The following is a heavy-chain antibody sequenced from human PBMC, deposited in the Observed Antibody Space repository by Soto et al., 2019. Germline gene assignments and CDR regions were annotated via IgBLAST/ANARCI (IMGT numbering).Heavy chain of an antibody. V-gene: IGHV3-11*01. CDR2: ISSSGSTI. Sequence: ESGGGLVKPGGSLRLSCAASGFTFSDYYMSWIRQAPGKGLEWVSYISSSGSTIYYADSVKGRFTISRDNAKNSLYLQMNSLSAEDTAVYYCARVASVVVPAPFWYFDLWGRGTLVTVSS. J-gene: IGHJ2*01. CDR3: ARVASVVVPAPFWYFDL. D-gene: IGHD2-2*01. CDR1: GFTFSDYY.